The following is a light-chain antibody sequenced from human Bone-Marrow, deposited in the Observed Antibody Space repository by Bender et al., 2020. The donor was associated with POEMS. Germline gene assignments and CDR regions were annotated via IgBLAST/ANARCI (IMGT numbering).Light chain of an antibody. Sequence: QSALTQPASVSGSPGQSITISCTGTSDDVANYHLVSWYQHHPGKAPKVLIYEVNKRPSGVPDRFSGSKSGNTASLTVSGLQAEDEADYYCCSYAGNRPLVFGGGTKLTVL. J-gene: IGLJ3*02. CDR1: SDDVANYHL. CDR2: EVN. V-gene: IGLV2-23*02. CDR3: CSYAGNRPLV.